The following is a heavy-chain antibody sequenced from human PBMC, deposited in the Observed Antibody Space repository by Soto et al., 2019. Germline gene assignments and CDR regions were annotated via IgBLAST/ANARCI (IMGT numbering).Heavy chain of an antibody. J-gene: IGHJ4*02. CDR3: ARWREDIVVVPAAIGTGAAYDFGY. CDR2: INHSGST. D-gene: IGHD2-2*01. Sequence: SETLSLTCGVSGRSFSACYWSCLRTPPGKGLEWIGEINHSGSTKYNPSLTSRVTISVGTSKNQFSLKLNSVTGAETAVYYGARWREDIVVVPAAIGTGAAYDFGYWSQGTLLAVAS. V-gene: IGHV4-34*01. CDR1: GRSFSACY.